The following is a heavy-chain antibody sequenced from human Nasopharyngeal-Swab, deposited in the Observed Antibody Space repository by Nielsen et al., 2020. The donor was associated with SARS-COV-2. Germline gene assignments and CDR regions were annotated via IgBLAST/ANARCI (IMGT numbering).Heavy chain of an antibody. J-gene: IGHJ6*02. CDR1: GFTFSSYW. CDR3: TRDQRTFDWPPMDV. V-gene: IGHV3-74*01. Sequence: GGSLRLSCAASGFTFSSYWMHWVRRAPGKGLVWVSRINTDGSETGYADSVTGRFTISRDNTKNTLSLQMNSLRAEDTGIYYCTRDQRTFDWPPMDVWGQGTTVTVSS. CDR2: INTDGSET. D-gene: IGHD3-9*01.